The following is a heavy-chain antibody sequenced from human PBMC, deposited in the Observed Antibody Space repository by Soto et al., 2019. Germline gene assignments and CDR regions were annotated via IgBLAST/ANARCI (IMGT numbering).Heavy chain of an antibody. CDR3: ARELRYFDWLLYNWFDP. V-gene: IGHV4-59*01. Sequence: SETLSLTCTVSGGSISSYYWSWIRQPPGKGLEWIGYIYYSGSTNYNPSLKSRVTISVDTSKNQLSLKLSSVTAADTAVYYCARELRYFDWLLYNWFDPWGQGTMVTVYS. CDR1: GGSISSYY. CDR2: IYYSGST. D-gene: IGHD3-9*01. J-gene: IGHJ5*02.